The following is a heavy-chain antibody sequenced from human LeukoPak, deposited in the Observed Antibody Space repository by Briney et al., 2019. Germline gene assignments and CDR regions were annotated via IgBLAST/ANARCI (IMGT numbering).Heavy chain of an antibody. D-gene: IGHD3-16*02. V-gene: IGHV4-38-2*01. J-gene: IGHJ4*02. Sequence: PSETLSLTCAVSGYSISSGYYWGWIRQPPGKGLEWIGSIYHSGSTNYNPSLKSRVTISVDTSKNQFSLKLSSVTAADTAVYYCARGVYYDYVWGSYRYYFDYWGQGTLVTVSS. CDR1: GYSISSGYY. CDR2: IYHSGST. CDR3: ARGVYYDYVWGSYRYYFDY.